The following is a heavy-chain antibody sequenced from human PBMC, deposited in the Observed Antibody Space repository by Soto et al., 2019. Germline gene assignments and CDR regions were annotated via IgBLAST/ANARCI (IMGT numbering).Heavy chain of an antibody. CDR1: GFTFSNYA. J-gene: IGHJ5*01. D-gene: IGHD6-6*01. Sequence: GGSLRLSCSASGFTFSNYATSWARQAPGKGLEWVSTISGSGVRTYYADSVKGRFTISRDNSKNTLDLQMNSLRAEDTAIYYCAKDHAREQFVRGENWFDSWGQGTLVTVSS. CDR3: AKDHAREQFVRGENWFDS. CDR2: ISGSGVRT. V-gene: IGHV3-23*01.